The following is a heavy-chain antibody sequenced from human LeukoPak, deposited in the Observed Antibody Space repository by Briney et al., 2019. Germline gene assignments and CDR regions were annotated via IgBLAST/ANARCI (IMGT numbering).Heavy chain of an antibody. V-gene: IGHV3-23*01. CDR1: GFTFSTYG. Sequence: GGSLRLSCAASGFTFSTYGMSWVRQAPGKGLEWVSGISGSGNSTYHADSVKGRFTISRDKSKNTLYLQMNSLRAEDTAVYYCAKDSDGMDVWGQGTTVTVSS. J-gene: IGHJ6*02. CDR2: ISGSGNST. CDR3: AKDSDGMDV.